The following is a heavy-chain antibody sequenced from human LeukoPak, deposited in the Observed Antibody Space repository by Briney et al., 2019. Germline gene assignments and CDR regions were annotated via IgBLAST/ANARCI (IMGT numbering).Heavy chain of an antibody. J-gene: IGHJ4*02. CDR2: IIPTFGTA. D-gene: IGHD6-13*01. CDR1: GGTFSSYA. Sequence: GASVKVSCKASGGTFSSYAISWVRQAPGQGLEWMGGIIPTFGTANYAQKFQGRVTITADESTSTAYMELSSLRSEDTAVYYCARDPPGGAAADAALDYWGQGTLVTVSS. CDR3: ARDPPGGAAADAALDY. V-gene: IGHV1-69*13.